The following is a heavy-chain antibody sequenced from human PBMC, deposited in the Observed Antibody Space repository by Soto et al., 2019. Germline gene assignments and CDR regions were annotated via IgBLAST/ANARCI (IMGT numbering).Heavy chain of an antibody. J-gene: IGHJ5*02. V-gene: IGHV1-18*01. CDR2: ISAYTDDP. CDR1: GYTFTNFG. D-gene: IGHD2-2*01. Sequence: ASVKVSCKASGYTFTNFGVTWVRQAPGQGLEWMGWISAYTDDPSYAQKFQGRVTMTIDTSTSTAYMDLRSLTSDDTAVYYCARVIPGAEAWFDPWGQGTLVTVSS. CDR3: ARVIPGAEAWFDP.